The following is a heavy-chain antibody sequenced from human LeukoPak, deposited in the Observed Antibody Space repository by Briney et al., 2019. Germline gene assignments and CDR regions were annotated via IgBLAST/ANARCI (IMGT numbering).Heavy chain of an antibody. CDR1: GGSISSGGYS. J-gene: IGHJ4*02. CDR3: ARAFVNYGYNDC. Sequence: SQTLSLTCAVSGGSISSGGYSWSWIRQPPGKGLEWIGYIYYSGSTYYNPSLKSRVTISVDTSKNQFSLKLSSVTAADTAVYYCARAFVNYGYNDCWGQGTLVTVSS. D-gene: IGHD5-24*01. V-gene: IGHV4-30-4*01. CDR2: IYYSGST.